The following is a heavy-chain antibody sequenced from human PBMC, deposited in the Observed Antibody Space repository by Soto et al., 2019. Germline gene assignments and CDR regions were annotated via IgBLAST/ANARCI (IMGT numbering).Heavy chain of an antibody. D-gene: IGHD1-20*01. CDR2: VYHTGNT. V-gene: IGHV4-59*01. CDR1: GVSITSYY. Sequence: SETLSLTCSVSGVSITSYYWTWIRHPPGKGLEWIGYVYHTGNTYYNPSLKSRVTISLDTSKNQVSLRLRSVTAADTAVYYCAREQYNWKLWGQGTLVTVSS. CDR3: AREQYNWKL. J-gene: IGHJ4*02.